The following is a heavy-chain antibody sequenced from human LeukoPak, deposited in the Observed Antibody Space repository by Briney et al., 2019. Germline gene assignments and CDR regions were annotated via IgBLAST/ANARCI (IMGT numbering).Heavy chain of an antibody. CDR2: ISGSGGST. CDR1: GFTFSSYA. V-gene: IGHV3-23*01. D-gene: IGHD3-16*01. CDR3: AKDRISLITFGGVIQDAFDI. Sequence: GGSLRLSCAASGFTFSSYAVSWVRQAPGKGLEWVSAISGSGGSTYYADSVKGRFTISRDNSKNTLYLQMNSLRAEDTAVYYCAKDRISLITFGGVIQDAFDIWGQGTMVTVSS. J-gene: IGHJ3*02.